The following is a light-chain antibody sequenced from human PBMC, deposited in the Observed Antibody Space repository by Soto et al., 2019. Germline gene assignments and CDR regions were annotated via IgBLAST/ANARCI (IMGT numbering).Light chain of an antibody. CDR1: KLGERY. V-gene: IGLV3-1*01. CDR3: QAWDSSTASAG. J-gene: IGLJ2*01. Sequence: SYELTQPPSVSVSPGQTASITCSGDKLGERYACWYQQKPGQSPVLVIYEDTKRPSGIPERFSGSNSGNTATLTISGTQALDEADYYCQAWDSSTASAGFGGGTKVTVL. CDR2: EDT.